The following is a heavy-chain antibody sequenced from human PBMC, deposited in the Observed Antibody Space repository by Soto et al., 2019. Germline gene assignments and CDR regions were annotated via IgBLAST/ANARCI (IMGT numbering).Heavy chain of an antibody. D-gene: IGHD3-22*01. Sequence: PSENLSLTLDVSGGSIRGYYWSWSLQSPLKVLEWIGYIYYIGGTNYNPSLKSRVNISVETSKNQFSMKLSSVSAADTAVYYCARDFRGDDSVGHSGWYFDYWGQGTMLPVPS. CDR2: IYYIGGT. CDR3: ARDFRGDDSVGHSGWYFDY. J-gene: IGHJ4*02. CDR1: GGSIRGYY. V-gene: IGHV4-59*01.